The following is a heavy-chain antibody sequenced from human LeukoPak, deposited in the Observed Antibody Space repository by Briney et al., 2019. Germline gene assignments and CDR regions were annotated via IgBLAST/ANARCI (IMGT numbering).Heavy chain of an antibody. CDR1: GYTFTDYY. Sequence: ASVKVSCRASGYTFTDYYMHWVRQAPGQGLEWMGWMNPNSGNTGYAQKFQGRVTMTRNTSISTAYMELSSLRSEDTAVYYCATSLSGGSGSYYTTWGQGTLVTVSS. J-gene: IGHJ5*02. D-gene: IGHD3-10*01. CDR2: MNPNSGNT. CDR3: ATSLSGGSGSYYTT. V-gene: IGHV1-8*02.